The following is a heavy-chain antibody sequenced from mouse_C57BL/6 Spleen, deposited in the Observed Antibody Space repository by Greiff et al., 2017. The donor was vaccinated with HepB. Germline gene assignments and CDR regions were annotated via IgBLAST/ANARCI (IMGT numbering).Heavy chain of an antibody. Sequence: QVHVKQSGAELARPGASVKLSCKASGYTFTSYGISWVKQRTGQGLEWIGEIYPRSGNTYYNEKFKGKATLTADKSSSTAYMELRSLTSEDSAVYFCARGTAQATKAMDYWGQGTSVTVSS. V-gene: IGHV1-81*01. CDR3: ARGTAQATKAMDY. J-gene: IGHJ4*01. CDR1: GYTFTSYG. D-gene: IGHD3-2*02. CDR2: IYPRSGNT.